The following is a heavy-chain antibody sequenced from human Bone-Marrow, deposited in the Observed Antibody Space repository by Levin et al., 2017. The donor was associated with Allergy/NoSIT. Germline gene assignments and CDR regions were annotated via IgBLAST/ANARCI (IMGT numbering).Heavy chain of an antibody. J-gene: IGHJ4*02. Sequence: LSLTCAASGFPFRTYSMNWVRQAPGQGLEWVSAITSGSSTFYPDSVKGRFTISRDNARNSLFLQMNSLRVEDTGVYYCASLQYGDYGNDYWGQGTLVTVSS. CDR2: ITSGSST. CDR3: ASLQYGDYGNDY. V-gene: IGHV3-21*01. D-gene: IGHD4-17*01. CDR1: GFPFRTYS.